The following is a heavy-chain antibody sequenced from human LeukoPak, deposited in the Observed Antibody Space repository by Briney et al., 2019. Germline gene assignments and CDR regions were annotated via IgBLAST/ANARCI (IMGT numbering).Heavy chain of an antibody. Sequence: SQTLSLTCTVSGGSISSGSYYWNWIRQPPGKGLEWIGYIYYSGSTNYNPSLKSRVTISVDTSKNQFSLKLSSVTAADTAVYYCARSVHVDTAMVDYYDSSGYYSYFDYWGQGTLVTVSS. J-gene: IGHJ4*02. CDR1: GGSISSGSYY. D-gene: IGHD3-22*01. CDR2: IYYSGST. V-gene: IGHV4-61*01. CDR3: ARSVHVDTAMVDYYDSSGYYSYFDY.